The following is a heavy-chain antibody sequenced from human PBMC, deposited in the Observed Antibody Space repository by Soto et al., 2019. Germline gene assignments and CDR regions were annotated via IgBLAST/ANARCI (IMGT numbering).Heavy chain of an antibody. CDR2: IYPDDSDT. V-gene: IGHV5-51*01. Sequence: EVQLVQSGAEVKKPGESLKISCEGSGYSFTSYWIGWVRQMPGKGLEWMGIIYPDDSDTRYSPSFQGQVTISADKSISTAYLQWSSLKASDTAVYYCARSLGVVIPRDYYYAMDVWGQGTTVTVSS. CDR1: GYSFTSYW. CDR3: ARSLGVVIPRDYYYAMDV. J-gene: IGHJ6*02. D-gene: IGHD3-3*01.